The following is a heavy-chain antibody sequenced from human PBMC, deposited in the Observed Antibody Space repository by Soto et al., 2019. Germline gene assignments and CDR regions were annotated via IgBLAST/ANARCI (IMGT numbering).Heavy chain of an antibody. Sequence: QVQLVQSGAEVKTPGASVKVSCKASGYTFATYDINWVRQAPGQGLEWMGWMNPNSGNTGYAQKFQGRLTMTRDTVWRVADMELSSLRNEDTAVYYCARSDGYNFNWLDSWGQGTLVTVSA. CDR3: ARSDGYNFNWLDS. J-gene: IGHJ5*01. D-gene: IGHD2-21*01. CDR2: MNPNSGNT. V-gene: IGHV1-8*01. CDR1: GYTFATYD.